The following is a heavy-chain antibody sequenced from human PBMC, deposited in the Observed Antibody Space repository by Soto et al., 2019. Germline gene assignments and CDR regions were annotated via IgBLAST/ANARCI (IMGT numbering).Heavy chain of an antibody. CDR2: TYYRSKWYN. CDR3: ARDKSGQAAAGTSPYYYGMDV. D-gene: IGHD6-13*01. CDR1: GDSVSSNSAA. Sequence: SQTLSLTCAISGDSVSSNSAAWNWIRQSPSRGLEWLGRTYYRSKWYNDYAVSVKSRITINPDTSKNQFSLQLNSVTPEDTAVYYCARDKSGQAAAGTSPYYYGMDVWGQGTTVTVSS. J-gene: IGHJ6*02. V-gene: IGHV6-1*01.